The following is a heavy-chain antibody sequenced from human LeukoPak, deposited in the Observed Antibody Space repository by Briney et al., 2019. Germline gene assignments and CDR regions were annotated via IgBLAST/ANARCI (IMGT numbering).Heavy chain of an antibody. D-gene: IGHD3-10*01. CDR2: IYHSGST. CDR3: AREGLNMVRGVIPKEAWGWFDP. J-gene: IGHJ5*02. Sequence: SEALSLTCTVSGGSISSSSYYWGWIRQPPGKGLEWIGSIYHSGSTYYNPSLKSRVTISVDTSKNQFSLKLSSMTAADTAVYYCAREGLNMVRGVIPKEAWGWFDPWGQGTLVTVSS. V-gene: IGHV4-39*07. CDR1: GGSISSSSYY.